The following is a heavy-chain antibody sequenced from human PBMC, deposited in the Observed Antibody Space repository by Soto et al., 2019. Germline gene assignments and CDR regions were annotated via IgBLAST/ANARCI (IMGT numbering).Heavy chain of an antibody. CDR2: ISWNSGSI. CDR1: GFTFDDYA. D-gene: IGHD6-13*01. Sequence: PGGSLRLSCAASGFTFDDYAMHWVRQAPGKGLEWVSGISWNSGSIGYADSVKGRFTISRDNAKNSLYLQMNSLRAEDTALYYCAKDETAAAGPVDYWGQGTLVTVSS. J-gene: IGHJ4*02. CDR3: AKDETAAAGPVDY. V-gene: IGHV3-9*01.